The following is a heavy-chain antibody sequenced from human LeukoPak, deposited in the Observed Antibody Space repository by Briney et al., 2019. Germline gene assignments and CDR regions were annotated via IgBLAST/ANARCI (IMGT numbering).Heavy chain of an antibody. J-gene: IGHJ4*02. Sequence: GGSLRLSCAASGFTFSNYGMHWVRQAPAKGLEWVAVIWYDGSNKYYADSVKGRFTVSRDNTKNTLSLQMNSLRAEDTAVYYCAKDLTPDDSSGYNDKWGQGTLVTVSS. V-gene: IGHV3-33*06. CDR3: AKDLTPDDSSGYNDK. CDR1: GFTFSNYG. CDR2: IWYDGSNK. D-gene: IGHD3-22*01.